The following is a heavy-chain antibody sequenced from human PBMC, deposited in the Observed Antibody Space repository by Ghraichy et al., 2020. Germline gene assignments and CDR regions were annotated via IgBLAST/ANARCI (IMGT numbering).Heavy chain of an antibody. CDR3: TRSSHGYDHVFDL. CDR1: GFTFGDYA. Sequence: GESLNISCIGSGFTFGDYAMSWVRQAPGKGLEWLVFIRSNSYGSAIQYAASVQGRFTISRDDSKSIAYLQMNSLKTEDTALYYCTRSSHGYDHVFDLWGQGTLVTVSS. CDR2: IRSNSYGSAI. D-gene: IGHD5-12*01. V-gene: IGHV3-49*04. J-gene: IGHJ4*02.